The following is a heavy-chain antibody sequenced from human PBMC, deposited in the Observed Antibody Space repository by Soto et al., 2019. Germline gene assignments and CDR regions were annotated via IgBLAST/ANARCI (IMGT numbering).Heavy chain of an antibody. D-gene: IGHD3-16*01. CDR2: IYYSGST. CDR3: ASTVSTYYYYYMDV. V-gene: IGHV4-39*01. J-gene: IGHJ6*03. CDR1: GGSISSSSYY. Sequence: SETLSLTCTVSGGSISSSSYYWGWIRQPPGKGLEWIGSIYYSGSTYYNPSLKSRVTISVDTSKNQFSLKLSSVTAADTAVYYCASTVSTYYYYYMDVWGKGTTVTVSS.